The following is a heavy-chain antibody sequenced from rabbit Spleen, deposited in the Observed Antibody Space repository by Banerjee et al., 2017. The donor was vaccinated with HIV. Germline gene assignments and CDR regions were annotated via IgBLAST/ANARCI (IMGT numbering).Heavy chain of an antibody. Sequence: QSLEESGGGLVQPEGSLALTCKASGFSFSSSDYICWVRQAPGKGLEWIACIDTGSTGSTYFASWARGRFTCSKTSSTTVTLQMTSLTAADTATYFCARETSSGWGVVSFYFNLWGQGTLVTVS. V-gene: IGHV1S40*01. CDR3: ARETSSGWGVVSFYFNL. D-gene: IGHD4-1*01. CDR2: IDTGSTGST. J-gene: IGHJ4*01. CDR1: GFSFSSSDY.